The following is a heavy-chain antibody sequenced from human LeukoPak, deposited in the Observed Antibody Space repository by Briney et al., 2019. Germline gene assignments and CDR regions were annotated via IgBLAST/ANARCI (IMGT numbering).Heavy chain of an antibody. D-gene: IGHD2-2*01. Sequence: ASVKVSCKASGGTFSTYAISWVRQAPGQGLEWMGGIIPIFGTADYAQKFQGRVTITADESTSTAYMELNSLRSEDTAVYYCARIPNCSSTSCYHMDVWGKGTTVTVSS. CDR3: ARIPNCSSTSCYHMDV. J-gene: IGHJ6*03. CDR1: GGTFSTYA. V-gene: IGHV1-69*13. CDR2: IIPIFGTA.